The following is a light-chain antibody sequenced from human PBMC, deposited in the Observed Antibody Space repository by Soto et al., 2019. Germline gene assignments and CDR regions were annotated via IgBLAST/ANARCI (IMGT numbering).Light chain of an antibody. CDR2: EVN. J-gene: IGLJ2*01. Sequence: QAVVTQPASVSGSPGQSITISCTGSTSDIGSYSVVSWYQHHPGKAPKLIIYEVNKRPSGVSDRFSGSKSGTTASLTLSGLQAEDEAHYFCCSYASGGTYVVFGGGTQLTVL. CDR3: CSYASGGTYVV. CDR1: TSDIGSYSV. V-gene: IGLV2-23*02.